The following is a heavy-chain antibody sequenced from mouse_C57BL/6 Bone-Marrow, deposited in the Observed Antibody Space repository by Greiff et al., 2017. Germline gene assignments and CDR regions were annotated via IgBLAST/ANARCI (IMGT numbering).Heavy chain of an antibody. CDR3: TTYATTVAYYFDY. Sequence: DVHLVESGAELVRPGASVKLSCTASGFNIKDDYMHWVKQRPEQGLEWIGWIDPENGDTEYASKFQGKATITADTSSNTAYLQLSSLTSEDTAVYYCTTYATTVAYYFDYWGQGTTLTVSS. CDR1: GFNIKDDY. CDR2: IDPENGDT. J-gene: IGHJ2*01. D-gene: IGHD1-1*01. V-gene: IGHV14-4*01.